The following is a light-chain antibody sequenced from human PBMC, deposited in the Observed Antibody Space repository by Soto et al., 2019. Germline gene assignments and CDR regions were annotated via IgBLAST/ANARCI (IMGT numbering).Light chain of an antibody. CDR3: QHYNSYSEA. CDR1: QTISSW. CDR2: KAS. V-gene: IGKV1-5*03. Sequence: DIQMSLSPSTLSGSVGDRVTITCRASQTISSWLAWYQQKPGKAPKLLIYKASTRKSGVPSRFSGSGSGTEFTLTISSLQPDDFATYYCQHYNSYSEAFGQGTKVDIK. J-gene: IGKJ1*01.